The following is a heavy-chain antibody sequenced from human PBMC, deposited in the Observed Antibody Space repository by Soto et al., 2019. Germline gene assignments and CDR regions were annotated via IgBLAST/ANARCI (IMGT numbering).Heavy chain of an antibody. CDR1: GYSFTSYW. CDR3: ARHPKNYDFWSGSSANSYYYGMDV. Sequence: PGESLKISCKGSGYSFTSYWISWVRQMPGKGLEWMGRIDPSDSYTNYSPSFQGHVTISADKSISTAYLQWSSLKASDTAMYYCARHPKNYDFWSGSSANSYYYGMDVWGQGTTVIVSS. D-gene: IGHD3-3*01. CDR2: IDPSDSYT. J-gene: IGHJ6*02. V-gene: IGHV5-10-1*01.